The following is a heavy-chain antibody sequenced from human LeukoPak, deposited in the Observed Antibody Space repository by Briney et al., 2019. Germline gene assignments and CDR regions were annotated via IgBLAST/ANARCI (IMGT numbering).Heavy chain of an antibody. CDR2: ISAYNGNT. V-gene: IGHV1-18*01. Sequence: VASVKVSCKASGYTFTSYGISWVRQAPGQGVEWMGWISAYNGNTNYAQKLQGRVTMTTDTSTSTAYMELRSLRSDDTAVYYCARDLKQLGDWFDPWGQGTLVTVSS. CDR3: ARDLKQLGDWFDP. D-gene: IGHD6-6*01. J-gene: IGHJ5*02. CDR1: GYTFTSYG.